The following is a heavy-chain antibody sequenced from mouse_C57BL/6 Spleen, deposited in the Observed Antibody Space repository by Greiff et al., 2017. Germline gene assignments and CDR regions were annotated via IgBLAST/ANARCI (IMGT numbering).Heavy chain of an antibody. J-gene: IGHJ3*01. CDR1: GYTFTSYW. V-gene: IGHV1-52*01. D-gene: IGHD2-4*01. Sequence: QVQLQQPGAELVRPGSSVKLSCKASGYTFTSYWMHWVKQRPIQGLEWIGNIDPSDSETHYNQKFKDKATFTVDKSSSTAYLQLSSLTSEDSAVYYCAREGRYYDPAWFAYWGQGTLVTVSA. CDR2: IDPSDSET. CDR3: AREGRYYDPAWFAY.